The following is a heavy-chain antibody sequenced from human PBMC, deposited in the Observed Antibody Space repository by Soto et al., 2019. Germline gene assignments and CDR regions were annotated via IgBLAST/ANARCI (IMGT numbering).Heavy chain of an antibody. Sequence: GASVKVSCKASGYTFTSYGISWVRQAPGQGLEWMGWISAYNGNTNYAQKLQGRVTMTTDTSTSTAYMELRSLRSDDTAVYYCARDSHYYDSSGYYPPLFDYWGQGTLVTV. D-gene: IGHD3-22*01. J-gene: IGHJ4*02. CDR1: GYTFTSYG. CDR3: ARDSHYYDSSGYYPPLFDY. CDR2: ISAYNGNT. V-gene: IGHV1-18*01.